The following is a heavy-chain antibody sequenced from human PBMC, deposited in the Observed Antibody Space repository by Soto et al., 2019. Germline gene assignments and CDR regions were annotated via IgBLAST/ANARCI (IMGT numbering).Heavy chain of an antibody. D-gene: IGHD2-2*01. CDR3: ARHCRSPSCYDGMDD. Sequence: VQLVESGGGLVKPGGSLRLSCTASGFTFSSYSMNWVRQAPGKGLEWVSSISASSDYIFYIDSLKGRLTISRDNAKNSLYLQLNSLRAEDTAVYYCARHCRSPSCYDGMDDWGQGTTVTVSS. V-gene: IGHV3-21*01. CDR1: GFTFSSYS. J-gene: IGHJ6*02. CDR2: ISASSDYI.